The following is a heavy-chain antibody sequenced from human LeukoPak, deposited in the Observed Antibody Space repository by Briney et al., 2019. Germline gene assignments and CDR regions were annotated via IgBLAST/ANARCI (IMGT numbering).Heavy chain of an antibody. J-gene: IGHJ4*02. CDR1: GFTFSSYV. CDR2: ISGRGSST. D-gene: IGHD3-9*01. V-gene: IGHV3-23*01. Sequence: PGRSLTLSCAASGFTFSSYVMSWVRQTPGKGLEWVSAISGRGSSTYYADSMKGRFTIPRDNSKKPLYLQMNSLRAEEPSVNYYAKDVDWLCAFDYWGQGTLVTVSS. CDR3: AKDVDWLCAFDY.